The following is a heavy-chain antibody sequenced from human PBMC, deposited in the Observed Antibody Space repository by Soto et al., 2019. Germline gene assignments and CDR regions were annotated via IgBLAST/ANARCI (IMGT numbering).Heavy chain of an antibody. CDR3: ANALSHYYHSSGYYDLYYFDY. J-gene: IGHJ4*02. V-gene: IGHV3-23*01. D-gene: IGHD3-22*01. Sequence: EVQLLESGGGLVQPGGSLRLSCAASGFTFSSYAMSWVRQAPGKGLEWVSAISGSGGSTYYADSVKGRFTISRDNSKNTLYLQMNSLRAEDTAVYYCANALSHYYHSSGYYDLYYFDYWGQGTLGTVSS. CDR2: ISGSGGST. CDR1: GFTFSSYA.